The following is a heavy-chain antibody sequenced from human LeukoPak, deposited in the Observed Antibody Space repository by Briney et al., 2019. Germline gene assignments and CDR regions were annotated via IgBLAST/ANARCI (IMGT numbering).Heavy chain of an antibody. Sequence: SETLSLTCTVSGYSISSGYYWGWIRQPPGKGLEWIRSIYHSGSTYYNPSLKSRVTISVDTSKNQFSLKLSSVTAADTAVYYCAREKEKFGVPAALDYWGQGTLVTVSS. CDR1: GYSISSGYY. D-gene: IGHD2-2*01. J-gene: IGHJ4*02. V-gene: IGHV4-38-2*02. CDR3: AREKEKFGVPAALDY. CDR2: IYHSGST.